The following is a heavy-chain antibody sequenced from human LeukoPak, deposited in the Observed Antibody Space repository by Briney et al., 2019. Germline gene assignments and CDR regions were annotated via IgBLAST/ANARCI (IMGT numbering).Heavy chain of an antibody. CDR2: IYYNGST. J-gene: IGHJ3*02. CDR1: GGSISSYY. V-gene: IGHV4-59*01. D-gene: IGHD6-19*01. CDR3: ARSGWLGDAFDI. Sequence: SETLSLTCTVSGGSISSYYWSWVRQPPGKGLEWLRYIYYNGSTNYSPSLKSRVTISVDTSKNQFSLQLSSVTAADTAVYYCARSGWLGDAFDIWGQGTMVTVSS.